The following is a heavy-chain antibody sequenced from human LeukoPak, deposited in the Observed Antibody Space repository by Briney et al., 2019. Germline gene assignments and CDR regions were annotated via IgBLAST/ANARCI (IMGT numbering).Heavy chain of an antibody. CDR2: IYSSGST. CDR3: ARDSPPQYASSSAGFDY. V-gene: IGHV4-59*01. Sequence: SETLSLTCTVSGDSITGFYWSWIRQPPGEGLEWIGYIYSSGSTYYNPSLKSRVIISIDTSKNQFSLKMSSVTAADTAVYFCARDSPPQYASSSAGFDYWGQGTLVTVSS. CDR1: GDSITGFY. D-gene: IGHD6-6*01. J-gene: IGHJ4*02.